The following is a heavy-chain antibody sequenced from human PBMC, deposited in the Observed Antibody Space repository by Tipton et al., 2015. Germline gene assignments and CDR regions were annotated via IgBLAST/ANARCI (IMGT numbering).Heavy chain of an antibody. CDR1: GGSISSHY. V-gene: IGHV4-59*11. CDR3: ARIRGRYVRDH. Sequence: TLSLTCTVSGGSISSHYWSWIRQSPGKGLEWIGYISYSGTTNYNPSLNSRVTISVDTSKNQFFLRMTPVTAADTAVYYCARIRGRYVRDHWCQGTLVTVSS. CDR2: ISYSGTT. D-gene: IGHD3-16*01. J-gene: IGHJ4*02.